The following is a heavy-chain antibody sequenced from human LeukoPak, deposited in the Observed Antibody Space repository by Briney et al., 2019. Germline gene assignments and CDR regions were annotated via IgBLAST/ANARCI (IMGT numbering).Heavy chain of an antibody. D-gene: IGHD4-17*01. V-gene: IGHV3-30-3*01. CDR3: ARNPYGDYYFDY. J-gene: IGHJ4*02. CDR2: ISYDGSNK. CDR1: GFTFRSYA. Sequence: GRSLRLSCAASGFTFRSYAMHWVRQAPGKGPEWVAVISYDGSNKYYADSVKGRFTISRDNSKNTLYLQMNSLRAEDTAVYYCARNPYGDYYFDYWGQGTLVTVSS.